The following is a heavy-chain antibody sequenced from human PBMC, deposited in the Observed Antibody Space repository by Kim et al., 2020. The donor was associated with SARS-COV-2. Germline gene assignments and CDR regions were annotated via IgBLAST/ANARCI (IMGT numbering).Heavy chain of an antibody. CDR3: ATHPIPAAMVPYYSGIDV. V-gene: IGHV3-48*03. D-gene: IGHD2-2*01. CDR2: ISSSGTTI. Sequence: GGSLRLSCTASGFSFGSYEMNWVRQAPGKGLEWVSYISSSGTTIYYADSVKGRFTISRDNAKKSLYLQMNSLRAEDTAVYYCATHPIPAAMVPYYSGIDVWGQGTTVTFSS. CDR1: GFSFGSYE. J-gene: IGHJ6*02.